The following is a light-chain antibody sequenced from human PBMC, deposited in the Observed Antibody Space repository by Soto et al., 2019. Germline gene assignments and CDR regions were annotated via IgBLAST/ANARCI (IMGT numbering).Light chain of an antibody. CDR2: GAS. Sequence: EIVLTQSPGTLSLSPGERATLSCRASQSVSSSYLAWYQQKLGQAPRLLIYGASTRATGIPDRFSGSGSGTDSTLTISRLEPEDFAVYYCQQYGRSPEYTFGQGTKLEIK. CDR1: QSVSSSY. CDR3: QQYGRSPEYT. J-gene: IGKJ2*01. V-gene: IGKV3-20*01.